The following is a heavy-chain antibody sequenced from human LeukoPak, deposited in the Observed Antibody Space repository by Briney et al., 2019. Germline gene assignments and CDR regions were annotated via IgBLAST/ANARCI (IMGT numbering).Heavy chain of an antibody. Sequence: PGGSLRLSCATSGFTFSGYSMNWVRQAPGKGLEWIGEINHSGSTNYNPSLKSRVTISVDTSKNQFSLKLSSVTAADTAVYYCARMNRDDAFDIWGQGTMVTVSS. CDR3: ARMNRDDAFDI. D-gene: IGHD1-14*01. CDR1: GFTFSGYS. CDR2: INHSGST. V-gene: IGHV4-34*01. J-gene: IGHJ3*02.